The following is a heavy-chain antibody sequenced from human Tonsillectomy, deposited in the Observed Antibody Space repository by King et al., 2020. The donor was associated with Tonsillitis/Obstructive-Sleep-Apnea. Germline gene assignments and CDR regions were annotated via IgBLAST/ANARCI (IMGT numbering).Heavy chain of an antibody. D-gene: IGHD3-16*02. V-gene: IGHV5-51*01. Sequence: GEEGKKKGEERKRGGKGGGERWKREGRGGGRKRKGKGREGRGRREKGDWDTRYSPSVQGQVTISVDNSISTAFLQWSSLKASDTAMYYCAREGGQGVIPNWFDPWGQGTLVTVSS. CDR2: REKGDWDT. J-gene: IGHJ5*02. CDR3: AREGGQGVIPNWFDP. CDR1: GERWKREG.